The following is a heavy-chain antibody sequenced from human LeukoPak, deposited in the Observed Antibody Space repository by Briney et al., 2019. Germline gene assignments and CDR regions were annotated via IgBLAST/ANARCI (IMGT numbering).Heavy chain of an antibody. CDR1: GFTFSSYA. Sequence: GGSLRLSCAASGFTFSSYAMSWVRQAPGKGLEWVSAISGSGGSTYYADSVKGRFTISRDNSKNTLYLQVNSLRAEDTAVYYCAKNPVGYCSGGSCYVDYWGQGTLVTVSS. D-gene: IGHD2-15*01. J-gene: IGHJ4*02. V-gene: IGHV3-23*01. CDR3: AKNPVGYCSGGSCYVDY. CDR2: ISGSGGST.